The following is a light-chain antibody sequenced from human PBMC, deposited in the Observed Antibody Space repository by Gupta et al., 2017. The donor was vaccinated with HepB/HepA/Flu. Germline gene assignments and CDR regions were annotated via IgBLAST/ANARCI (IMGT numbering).Light chain of an antibody. J-gene: IGLJ2*01. CDR1: SSNIGKKY. CDR3: GTWDTSLSAVV. V-gene: IGLV1-51*02. Sequence: QSVLTQPPSVSAAPGQKGTISCSGSSSNIGKKYVSWSQQLPGTAPKLLIYEYNKRPSGIPDRFSGSKSGTSATLGITGLQTGDEADYYCGTWDTSLSAVVFGGGTRLTVL. CDR2: EYN.